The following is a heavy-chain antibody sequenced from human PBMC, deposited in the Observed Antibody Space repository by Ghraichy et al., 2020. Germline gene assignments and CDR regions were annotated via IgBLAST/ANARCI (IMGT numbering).Heavy chain of an antibody. CDR3: AREGPTVTTGRGGYYYMDV. V-gene: IGHV4-30-4*08. CDR2: IYYSGST. CDR1: GGSISSGDYY. D-gene: IGHD4-11*01. J-gene: IGHJ6*03. Sequence: SETLSLTCTVSGGSISSGDYYWSWIRQPPGKGLEWIGYIYYSGSTYYNPSLKSRVTISVDTSKNQFSLKLSSVTAADTAVYYCAREGPTVTTGRGGYYYMDVWGKGTTVTVSS.